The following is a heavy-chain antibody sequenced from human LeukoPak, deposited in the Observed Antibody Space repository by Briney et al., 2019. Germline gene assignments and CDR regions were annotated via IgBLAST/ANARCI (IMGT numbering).Heavy chain of an antibody. D-gene: IGHD6-13*01. Sequence: SETLSLTCTVSGGSISSYYWSWIRQPAGKGLEWIGRIYTSGSTNYNPSLKSRVTMSVDTSKNQFSLKLSSVTAADTAVYYCARDRDSSSINWFDPWGQGTLVTVSS. CDR2: IYTSGST. J-gene: IGHJ5*02. CDR1: GGSISSYY. V-gene: IGHV4-4*07. CDR3: ARDRDSSSINWFDP.